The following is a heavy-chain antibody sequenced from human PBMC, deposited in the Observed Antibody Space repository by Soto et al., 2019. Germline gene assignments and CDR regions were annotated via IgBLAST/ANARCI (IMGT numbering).Heavy chain of an antibody. D-gene: IGHD3-10*01. V-gene: IGHV1-18*01. Sequence: QVQLVQSGAEVKKPGASVKVSFKASGYTFTSYGISWVRQAPGQGLEWMGWISAYNGNTNYAQKLQGRVTMTTDTSTSTAYMELRSLRSDDTAGYYCAREWFGELLSYYYYGMAVWGQGTTGTVSS. J-gene: IGHJ6*02. CDR2: ISAYNGNT. CDR1: GYTFTSYG. CDR3: AREWFGELLSYYYYGMAV.